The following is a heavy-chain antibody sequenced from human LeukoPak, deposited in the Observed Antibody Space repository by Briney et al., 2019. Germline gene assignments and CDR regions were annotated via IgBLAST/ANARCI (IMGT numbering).Heavy chain of an antibody. CDR2: IRSKTDGGTT. J-gene: IGHJ4*02. V-gene: IGHV3-15*01. D-gene: IGHD6-13*01. Sequence: GGSLRLSCAASGLTFNNAWMSCVRQAPGKGLEWVGHIRSKTDGGTTDYAAPVKGRFSISRDDSKNTLYLQMNSLKTEDTAVYDCNTINLAAFDSWGQGTLVTVSS. CDR3: NTINLAAFDS. CDR1: GLTFNNAW.